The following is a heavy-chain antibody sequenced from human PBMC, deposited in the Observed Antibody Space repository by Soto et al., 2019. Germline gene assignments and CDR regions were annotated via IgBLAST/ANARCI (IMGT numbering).Heavy chain of an antibody. J-gene: IGHJ5*02. CDR3: AKGRRIAVAGNGPFDP. CDR1: GFTFSRYG. V-gene: IGHV3-30*18. CDR2: ISYDGSNK. D-gene: IGHD6-19*01. Sequence: QVQLVESGGGVVQPGRSLRLSCAASGFTFSRYGMHWVRQAPGKGLEWVAVISYDGSNKYYADSVKGRFTISRDNSKNTLYLQMNSLRAEDTAVYYCAKGRRIAVAGNGPFDPWGQGTLVTVSS.